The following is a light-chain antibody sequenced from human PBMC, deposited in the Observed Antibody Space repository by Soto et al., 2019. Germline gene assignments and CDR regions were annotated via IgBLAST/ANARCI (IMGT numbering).Light chain of an antibody. CDR1: SSNIGGNY. CDR2: TNN. Sequence: QSVLTQPPSASGTPGQSVTISCSGSSSNIGGNYVYWYQQLPGTAPKLLIFTNNQRPSGVPERFSASKSATSASLAISGLRSEDEADYYCSAWDDSLTAPVVGGGTKLTVL. V-gene: IGLV1-47*01. J-gene: IGLJ3*02. CDR3: SAWDDSLTAPV.